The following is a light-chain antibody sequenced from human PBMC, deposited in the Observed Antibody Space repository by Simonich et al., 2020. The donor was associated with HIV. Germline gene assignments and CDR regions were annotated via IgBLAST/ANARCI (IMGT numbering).Light chain of an antibody. J-gene: IGLJ3*02. Sequence: QSALTQPASVSGSPGQSITFSCTGNSRDAGIYNLVSWYQQHPGKAPKPMIYEGSKRPSGVSQRFSGSKSGNTASLTISGLQAEDEADYYCCSYGGSSTWVFGGGTKLTVL. V-gene: IGLV2-23*01. CDR1: SRDAGIYNL. CDR3: CSYGGSSTWV. CDR2: EGS.